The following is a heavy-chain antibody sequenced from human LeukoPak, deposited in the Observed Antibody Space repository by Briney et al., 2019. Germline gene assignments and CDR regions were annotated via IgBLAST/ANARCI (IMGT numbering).Heavy chain of an antibody. Sequence: GGSLRLSCAASGFTFSSYNMNWVRQAPGKGLEWISYISSSLTTTYYADSVKGRFTISRDNAKNSLYLQMNSLRVEDTAVYYCARGPFLERSMEGYWGQGTLVTVSS. J-gene: IGHJ4*02. CDR2: ISSSLTTT. CDR3: ARGPFLERSMEGY. D-gene: IGHD3-3*01. V-gene: IGHV3-48*01. CDR1: GFTFSSYN.